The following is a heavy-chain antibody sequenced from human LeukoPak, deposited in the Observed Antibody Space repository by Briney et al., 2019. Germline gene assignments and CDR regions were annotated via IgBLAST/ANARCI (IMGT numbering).Heavy chain of an antibody. J-gene: IGHJ4*02. D-gene: IGHD3-10*01. CDR1: EFTFSNYW. V-gene: IGHV3-74*01. Sequence: PGGSLRLSCTTSEFTFSNYWMHWVRQVPGKGLVWVSRIDTDGTTTDYADSVKGRFTISRDNSKNTLYLQMNSLRAEDTAVYYCAKPLYTYYYGSGSYGYWGQGTLVTVSS. CDR3: AKPLYTYYYGSGSYGY. CDR2: IDTDGTTT.